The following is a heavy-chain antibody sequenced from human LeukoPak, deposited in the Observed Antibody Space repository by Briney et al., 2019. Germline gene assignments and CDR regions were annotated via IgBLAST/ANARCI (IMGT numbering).Heavy chain of an antibody. D-gene: IGHD6-19*01. J-gene: IGHJ4*02. CDR2: ISGSGDAT. CDR1: GFTFSSYG. Sequence: PGGSLRLSCAASGFTFSSYGMHWVRQAPGKGLEWVSAISGSGDATYYADSVKGRFTISRDNAKNSLYLQMNSLRDEDTAVYYCARVKAVAGTGGDYWGQGTLVTVSS. CDR3: ARVKAVAGTGGDY. V-gene: IGHV3-48*02.